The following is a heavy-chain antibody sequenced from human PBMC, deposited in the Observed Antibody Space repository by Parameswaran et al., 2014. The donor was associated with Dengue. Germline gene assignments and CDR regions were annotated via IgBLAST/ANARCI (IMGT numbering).Heavy chain of an antibody. J-gene: IGHJ4*02. CDR3: ARSGFAVWNY. V-gene: IGHV1-8*01. Sequence: WVRQAPGQGLEWMGWMNPNSGNTGYAQKFQGRVTMTRNTSISTAYMELSSLRSEDTAVYYCARSGFAVWNYWGQGTLVTVSS. CDR2: MNPNSGNT. D-gene: IGHD3-16*01.